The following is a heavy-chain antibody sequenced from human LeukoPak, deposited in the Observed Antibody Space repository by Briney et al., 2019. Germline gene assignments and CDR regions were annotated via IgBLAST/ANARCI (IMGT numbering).Heavy chain of an antibody. Sequence: GGSLRLSCAASGFTFSSYGMSWVRQAPGKGLEWVSAISGSGGSTYYADSVKGRFTISRDNSKNTLYQQMNSLRAEDTAVYYCAKAGGPRGSYFDYWGQGTLVTVSS. J-gene: IGHJ4*02. D-gene: IGHD4-23*01. CDR3: AKAGGPRGSYFDY. CDR1: GFTFSSYG. V-gene: IGHV3-23*01. CDR2: ISGSGGST.